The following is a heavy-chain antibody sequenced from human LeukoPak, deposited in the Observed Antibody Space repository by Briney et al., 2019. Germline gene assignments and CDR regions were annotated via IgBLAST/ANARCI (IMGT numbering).Heavy chain of an antibody. Sequence: PGGSLRLSCAASGFTFDDYGMSWVRQAPGKGLEWVSGINWNGGSTGYADSVKGRFTISRDNAKNSLYLQMNSLRAEDTALYYCARDGGSGYYTRHIDYWGQGTLVTVSS. CDR1: GFTFDDYG. CDR2: INWNGGST. D-gene: IGHD3-3*01. J-gene: IGHJ4*02. CDR3: ARDGGSGYYTRHIDY. V-gene: IGHV3-20*04.